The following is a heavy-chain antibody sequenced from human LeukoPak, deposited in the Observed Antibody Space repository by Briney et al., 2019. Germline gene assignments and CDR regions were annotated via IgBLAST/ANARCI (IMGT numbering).Heavy chain of an antibody. V-gene: IGHV1-2*02. CDR1: GYTFTGYY. D-gene: IGHD4-11*01. Sequence: ASVKVSCKASGYTFTGYYMHWVRQAPGQGLEWMGWINPNSGGTNYAQKFQGRVTMTRDTSISTAYMELSRLRSDDTAVYYCARDDGDTVMGDPWGQGTLVTVSS. CDR3: ARDDGDTVMGDP. J-gene: IGHJ5*02. CDR2: INPNSGGT.